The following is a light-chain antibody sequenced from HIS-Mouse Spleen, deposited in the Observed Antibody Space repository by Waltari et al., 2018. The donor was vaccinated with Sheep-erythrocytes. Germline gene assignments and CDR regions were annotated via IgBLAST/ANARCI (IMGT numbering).Light chain of an antibody. CDR2: AAS. J-gene: IGKJ2*01. V-gene: IGKV1-8*01. CDR1: QGISSY. Sequence: AIRMTQSPSSFSASTGDRVTIPCRASQGISSYLAWYQQEPGKAPKLLIYAASTLQSGVPSGFSGSGSGTDFTLTISCLQSEDFATYYCQQYYSYPYTFGQGTKLEIK. CDR3: QQYYSYPYT.